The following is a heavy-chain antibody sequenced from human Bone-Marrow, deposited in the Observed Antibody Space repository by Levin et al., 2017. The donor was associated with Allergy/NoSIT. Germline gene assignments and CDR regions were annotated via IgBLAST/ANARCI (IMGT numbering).Heavy chain of an antibody. V-gene: IGHV1-69*13. J-gene: IGHJ4*02. CDR2: IIPIFGTA. CDR3: ARRRIAAAASFDY. Sequence: ASVKVSCKASGGTFSSYAISWVRQAPGQGLEWMGGIIPIFGTANYAQKFQGRVTITADESTSTAYMELSSLRSEDTAVYYCARRRIAAAASFDYWGQGTLVTVSS. CDR1: GGTFSSYA. D-gene: IGHD6-13*01.